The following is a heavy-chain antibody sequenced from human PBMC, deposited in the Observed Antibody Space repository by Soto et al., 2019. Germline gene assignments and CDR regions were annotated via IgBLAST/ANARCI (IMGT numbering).Heavy chain of an antibody. CDR1: GLTLSPSS. J-gene: IGHJ5*02. CDR2: IRRHTSVT. Sequence: EVQLVESGGMLVQPGGSLRLSCAASGLTLSPSSMNWVRQAPGKGLEWISYIRRHTSVTAYADSVKGRFTISRDSAKNSLQLQIDSLRVEDTAVYYCGKVAYSGYYTVDRWGKGTLVKLSS. CDR3: GKVAYSGYYTVDR. D-gene: IGHD3-22*01. V-gene: IGHV3-48*01.